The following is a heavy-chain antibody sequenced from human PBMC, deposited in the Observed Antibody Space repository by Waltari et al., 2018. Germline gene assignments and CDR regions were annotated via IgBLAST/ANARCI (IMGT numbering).Heavy chain of an antibody. CDR2: IHSSGST. D-gene: IGHD1-26*01. CDR1: GGSINSGTHY. Sequence: QLRLQESGPGLVKPSETLSLTCTASGGSINSGTHYWGWIRQPPGKGLEWIGNIHSSGSTYYNPSLLSRHTISLDTAKNQFSLKLTSVTVADTAVYYCATDPSIPGSSDDSWGQGALVTVSS. V-gene: IGHV4-39*07. J-gene: IGHJ4*02. CDR3: ATDPSIPGSSDDS.